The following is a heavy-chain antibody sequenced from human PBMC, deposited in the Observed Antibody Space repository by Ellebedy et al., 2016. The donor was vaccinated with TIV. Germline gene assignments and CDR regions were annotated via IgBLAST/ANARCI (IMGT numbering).Heavy chain of an antibody. CDR2: IGSKANSYAT. CDR3: LRPGRGYDYEY. J-gene: IGHJ4*02. CDR1: GLAFSGSA. D-gene: IGHD5-12*01. Sequence: GESLKISCAASGLAFSGSAMHWVRQASGKGLEWVGHIGSKANSYATAYAASVKGRFTISRDDSKKKAYLQMNSLKTEDTAVYYCLRPGRGYDYEYWGQGTLVTVSS. V-gene: IGHV3-73*01.